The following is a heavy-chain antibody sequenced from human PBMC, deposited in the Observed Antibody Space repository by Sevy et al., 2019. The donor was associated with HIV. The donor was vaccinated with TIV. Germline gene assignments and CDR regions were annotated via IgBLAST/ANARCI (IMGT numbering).Heavy chain of an antibody. CDR2: IYSGGST. CDR3: ARDRATSATGTLFDY. V-gene: IGHV3-53*01. CDR1: GFTFSSNY. Sequence: GGSLRLSCAASGFTFSSNYMSWVRQAPGKGLEWVSVIYSGGSTYYADSVKGRFTISRDNSKNTLYLQMNSLRAEDTAVYYCARDRATSATGTLFDYWGQGTLVTVSS. J-gene: IGHJ4*02. D-gene: IGHD3-9*01.